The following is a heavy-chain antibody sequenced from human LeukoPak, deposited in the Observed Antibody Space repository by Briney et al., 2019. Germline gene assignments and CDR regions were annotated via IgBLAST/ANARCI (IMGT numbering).Heavy chain of an antibody. CDR2: ISYDGSNK. J-gene: IGHJ3*02. D-gene: IGHD4-23*01. Sequence: GGSLRLSCAASGFTFSSYGMHWVRQAPGKGLEWVAVISYDGSNKYYADSVKGRFTISRDNSKNTLYLQMNSLRAEDTAVYYCARGTEDHGGSPDATIRRPFAIWGQGTMVTVST. CDR1: GFTFSSYG. V-gene: IGHV3-30*03. CDR3: ARGTEDHGGSPDATIRRPFAI.